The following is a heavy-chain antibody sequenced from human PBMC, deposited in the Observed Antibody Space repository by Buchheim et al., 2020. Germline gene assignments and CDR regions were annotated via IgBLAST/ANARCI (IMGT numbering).Heavy chain of an antibody. Sequence: EVQLLESGGGLVQPGGSLRLSCATSGFTFSSYAMSWVRQAPGKGLEWVSAISGSGGSTYYADSVKGRFTISRDNSKNTLYLQMHSLGAEDTAVYYCAKVRDFWSGSYSYYFDYWGQGTL. CDR2: ISGSGGST. J-gene: IGHJ4*02. CDR1: GFTFSSYA. D-gene: IGHD3-3*01. V-gene: IGHV3-23*01. CDR3: AKVRDFWSGSYSYYFDY.